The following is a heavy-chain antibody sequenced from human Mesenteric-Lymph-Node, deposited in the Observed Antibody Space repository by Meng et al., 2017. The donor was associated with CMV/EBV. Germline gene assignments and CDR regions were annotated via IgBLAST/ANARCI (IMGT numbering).Heavy chain of an antibody. CDR1: GGTFSSYA. J-gene: IGHJ3*02. D-gene: IGHD4-17*01. V-gene: IGHV1-69*10. CDR2: IIPILGIA. Sequence: SVKVSCKASGGTFSSYAISWVRQAPGQGLEWMGGIIPILGIANYAQKFQGRVTITADKSTSTAYMELSSLRSEDTAVYYCASGAYGDYTHAFDIWGQGTMVTVSS. CDR3: ASGAYGDYTHAFDI.